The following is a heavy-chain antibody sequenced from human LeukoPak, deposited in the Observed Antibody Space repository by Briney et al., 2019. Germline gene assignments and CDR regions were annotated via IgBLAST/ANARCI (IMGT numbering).Heavy chain of an antibody. CDR2: TYYRSKWHN. CDR1: GDSLSSKSAA. J-gene: IGHJ4*02. CDR3: ARSLGDFDY. Sequence: SQTLSLTCVISGDSLSSKSAAWNWIRQSPSRGLEWLGRTYYRSKWHNDYTLSVKSQITINPDTSKNQFSPQVKSLTAEDIAVYFFARSLGDFDYWGQGTLGTVS. V-gene: IGHV6-1*01.